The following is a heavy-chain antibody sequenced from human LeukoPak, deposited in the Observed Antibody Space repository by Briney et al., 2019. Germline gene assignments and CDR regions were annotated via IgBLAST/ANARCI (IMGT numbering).Heavy chain of an antibody. Sequence: GGSLRLSCAASGFTFSSYAMSWVRQVPGKGLEWVSVISGSGDNTYYADSVKGRFTISRDNSKNMLYLQMNSLRAEDTAVYYCARTAPGTANYCWGQGTLVTVSS. CDR2: ISGSGDNT. J-gene: IGHJ4*02. D-gene: IGHD6-13*01. CDR1: GFTFSSYA. CDR3: ARTAPGTANYC. V-gene: IGHV3-23*01.